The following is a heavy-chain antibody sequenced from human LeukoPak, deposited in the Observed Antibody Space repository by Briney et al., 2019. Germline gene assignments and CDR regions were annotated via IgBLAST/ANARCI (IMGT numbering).Heavy chain of an antibody. CDR3: AALLGYCSSTSCYSVGSHYYYYGMDV. Sequence: GGSLRLSCAASGFTFSDYYMSWIRQAPGKGLEWVSYISSSGSTIYYADSVKGRFTISRDNAKNSLYLQMNSLRAEDTAVYYCAALLGYCSSTSCYSVGSHYYYYGMDVWGQGTTVTVSS. CDR1: GFTFSDYY. D-gene: IGHD2-2*01. V-gene: IGHV3-11*01. J-gene: IGHJ6*02. CDR2: ISSSGSTI.